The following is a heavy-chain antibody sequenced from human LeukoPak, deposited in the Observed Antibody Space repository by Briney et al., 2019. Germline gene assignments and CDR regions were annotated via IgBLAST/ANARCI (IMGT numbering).Heavy chain of an antibody. V-gene: IGHV3-21*01. J-gene: IGHJ4*02. CDR2: ISSGSSYI. CDR1: GFTFSSYS. Sequence: GGSLRLSCAASGFTFSSYSMNWVRQAPGKGLEWVSSISSGSSYIYYADSVKGRFTISRDNAKNSLYLQMNSLRAEDTAVYYCAREGYDSSGYQAYWGQGTLVTVSS. CDR3: AREGYDSSGYQAY. D-gene: IGHD3-22*01.